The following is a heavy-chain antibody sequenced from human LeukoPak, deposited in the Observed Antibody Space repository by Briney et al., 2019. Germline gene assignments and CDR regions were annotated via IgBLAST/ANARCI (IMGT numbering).Heavy chain of an antibody. D-gene: IGHD3-9*01. J-gene: IGHJ5*02. V-gene: IGHV3-53*01. CDR3: ASYDILTGYYP. CDR1: GFTVSSNY. Sequence: GGSLRLSCAASGFTVSSNYMSWVRQAPGKGLEWVSVIYSGGSTYYADSVKGRFTISRDNSKNTLYLQMNSLRAEDTAVYYCASYDILTGYYPWGQGTLVTVSS. CDR2: IYSGGST.